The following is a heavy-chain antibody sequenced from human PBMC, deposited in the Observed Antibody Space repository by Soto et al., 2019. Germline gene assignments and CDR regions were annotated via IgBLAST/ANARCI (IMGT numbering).Heavy chain of an antibody. D-gene: IGHD5-18*01. CDR1: GFSVRANY. J-gene: IGHJ4*02. Sequence: GGSLRLSCAVSGFSVRANYMSWVRQAPGKGLEWVSVIYDTDTTYYADSVKGRFFISRDISKNILFLQMNILRAEDTAIYYCHGYGYWGQGTLVTAPQ. V-gene: IGHV3-53*01. CDR2: IYDTDTT. CDR3: HGYGY.